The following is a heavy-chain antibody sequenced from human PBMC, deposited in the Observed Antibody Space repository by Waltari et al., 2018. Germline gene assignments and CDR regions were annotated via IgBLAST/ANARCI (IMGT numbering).Heavy chain of an antibody. V-gene: IGHV3-7*03. Sequence: EVQLVESGGGLVQPGGSLRLSCAASGFTFSSYWMSWVRQGPGKGLEWVANIKQDGSEKYYVDSVKGRVTISRENAKNSLYLQMNSLRAEDTAVYYCARDVGAAAAGTCFDYWGQGTLVTVSS. D-gene: IGHD6-13*01. CDR3: ARDVGAAAAGTCFDY. CDR2: IKQDGSEK. J-gene: IGHJ4*02. CDR1: GFTFSSYW.